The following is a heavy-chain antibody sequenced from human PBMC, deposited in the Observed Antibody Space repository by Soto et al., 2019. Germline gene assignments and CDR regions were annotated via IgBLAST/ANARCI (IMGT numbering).Heavy chain of an antibody. Sequence: QVQLQESGPGLVKPSETLSLTCTVSGGSISSYYWSWIRQPPGKGLEWIGYIYYSGSTNYNPSLKSRVTLSVDTSNNQFSLKLSSVTAADTAVYYCARDSGSSGYAHFDYWGQGTLVTVSS. J-gene: IGHJ4*02. CDR2: IYYSGST. CDR1: GGSISSYY. D-gene: IGHD3-22*01. CDR3: ARDSGSSGYAHFDY. V-gene: IGHV4-59*01.